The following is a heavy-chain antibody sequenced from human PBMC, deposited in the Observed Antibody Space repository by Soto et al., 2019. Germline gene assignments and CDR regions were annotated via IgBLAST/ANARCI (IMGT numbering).Heavy chain of an antibody. CDR1: GGSISSYY. V-gene: IGHV4-59*08. D-gene: IGHD2-15*01. J-gene: IGHJ5*02. Sequence: QVQLQESGPGLVKTSETLSLTCTVSGGSISSYYWSWIRQPPGKGLEWIGYIYYSGSTNYNPSLKSRVTISVDTSKNQFSLKLSSVTAADTAVYYCARSWGYCSGGSCFPPNWFDPWGQGTLVTVSS. CDR3: ARSWGYCSGGSCFPPNWFDP. CDR2: IYYSGST.